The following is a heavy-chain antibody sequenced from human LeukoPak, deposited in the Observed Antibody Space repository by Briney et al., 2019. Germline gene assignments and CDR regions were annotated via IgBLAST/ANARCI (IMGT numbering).Heavy chain of an antibody. CDR3: ARDFSGQQLNWFDP. D-gene: IGHD6-13*01. Sequence: PGGSLRLSCAASGFTFSSYEMNWARQAPGKGLEWVSYISSSGSTIYYADSVKGRFTISRDNAKNSLYLQMNSLRAEDTAVYYCARDFSGQQLNWFDPWGQGTLVTVSS. CDR1: GFTFSSYE. J-gene: IGHJ5*02. V-gene: IGHV3-48*03. CDR2: ISSSGSTI.